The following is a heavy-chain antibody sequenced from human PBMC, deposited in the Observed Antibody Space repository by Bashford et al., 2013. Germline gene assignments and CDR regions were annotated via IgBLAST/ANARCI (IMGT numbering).Heavy chain of an antibody. CDR3: ARVTTVPAAIPAFHYYYGMDV. V-gene: IGHV1-69*06. Sequence: IVWVRQAPGQGLEWMGGIIPIFGTANYAQKFQGRVTITADKSTSTAYMELSSLRSEDTAVYYCARVTTVPAAIPAFHYYYGMDVWGQGPRSPSP. D-gene: IGHD2-2*02. CDR2: IIPIFGTA. J-gene: IGHJ6*02.